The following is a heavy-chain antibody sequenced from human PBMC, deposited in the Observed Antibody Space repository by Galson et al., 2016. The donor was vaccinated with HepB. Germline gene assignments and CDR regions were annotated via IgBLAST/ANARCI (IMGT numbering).Heavy chain of an antibody. D-gene: IGHD6-13*01. CDR1: GGSIGGYY. Sequence: SETLSLTCAVSGGSIGGYYWSWVRQPPGKGLEWIGESLEVGTAFYNPSLKSRVTISSDMSENTISLRLTSVTAADTAVYYCTRGQSGVIAALWGQGALVTVSS. CDR2: SLEVGTA. CDR3: TRGQSGVIAAL. V-gene: IGHV4-59*08. J-gene: IGHJ4*02.